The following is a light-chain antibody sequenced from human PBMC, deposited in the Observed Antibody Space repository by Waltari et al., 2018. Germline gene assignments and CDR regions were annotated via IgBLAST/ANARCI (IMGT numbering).Light chain of an antibody. J-gene: IGLJ1*01. CDR1: RSDVGNYTL. CDR2: AGS. Sequence: QSALTQPASVSGSPGQSITISCTGTRSDVGNYTLVSWYQQHPGKAPKLMISAGSKRPSGVSNRFSGSKSGNTASLTISGLQAEDEADYYCCSYAGSSTYVFGTGTKVTVL. V-gene: IGLV2-23*01. CDR3: CSYAGSSTYV.